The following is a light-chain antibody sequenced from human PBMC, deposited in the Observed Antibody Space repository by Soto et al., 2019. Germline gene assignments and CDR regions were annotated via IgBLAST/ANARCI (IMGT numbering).Light chain of an antibody. J-gene: IGLJ1*01. CDR1: SSDVGNYNY. CDR3: SSYTRSYTLV. CDR2: EVS. V-gene: IGLV2-14*01. Sequence: QSALTQPASVSGSPGQSITISCTGTSSDVGNYNYVSWYQQYAGKAPKLMIYEVSNRPSGVSSRFSGSKSGKTASLAISGLQAEDEADYYCSSYTRSYTLVFGTGTKLTVL.